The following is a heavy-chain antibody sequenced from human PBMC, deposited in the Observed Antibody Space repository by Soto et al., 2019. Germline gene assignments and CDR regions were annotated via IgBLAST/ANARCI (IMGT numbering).Heavy chain of an antibody. CDR1: GYTFTDYY. CDR3: AKDQGGYMVSGMDV. CDR2: INPNSGAT. J-gene: IGHJ6*02. V-gene: IGHV1-2*02. D-gene: IGHD2-2*02. Sequence: ASVKVSCKASGYTFTDYYIYWLRQAPGHGLEWMGWINPNSGATNYAHNFQGRVTMTRDTSTRAAYMELSRLSSDDTAVYYCAKDQGGYMVSGMDVWGQGTTVTVSS.